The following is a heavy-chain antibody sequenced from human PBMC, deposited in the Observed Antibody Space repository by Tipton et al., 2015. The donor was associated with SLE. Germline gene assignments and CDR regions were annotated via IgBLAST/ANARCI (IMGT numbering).Heavy chain of an antibody. CDR1: GFTFSCYA. D-gene: IGHD6-13*01. CDR3: AKGSVGYSNPEYFDY. Sequence: SLRLSCAASGFTFSCYAMSWVRQAPGKGLEWVSAISGSGGSTYYADSVKGRFTISRDNSKNTLYLQMNSLRAEDTAVYYCAKGSVGYSNPEYFDYWGQGTLVTVSS. J-gene: IGHJ4*02. V-gene: IGHV3-23*01. CDR2: ISGSGGST.